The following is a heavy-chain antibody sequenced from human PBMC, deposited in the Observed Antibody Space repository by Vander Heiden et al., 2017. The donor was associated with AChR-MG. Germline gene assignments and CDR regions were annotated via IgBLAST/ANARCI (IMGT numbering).Heavy chain of an antibody. J-gene: IGHJ6*02. V-gene: IGHV1-69*01. CDR3: ARKSVFGVVPGSEAPTGLYGMDV. Sequence: QVQLVQSGAEVKKPGSSVKVSCKASGGTFSSYAISWVRQAPGQGLEWMGGIIPIFGTANYAQKFQGRVTITADESTSTAYMELSSLRSEDTAVYYCARKSVFGVVPGSEAPTGLYGMDVWGQGTTVTVSS. CDR1: GGTFSSYA. CDR2: IIPIFGTA. D-gene: IGHD3-3*01.